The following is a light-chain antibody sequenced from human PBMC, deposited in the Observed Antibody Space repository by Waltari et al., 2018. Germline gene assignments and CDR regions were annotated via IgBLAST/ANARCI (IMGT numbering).Light chain of an antibody. Sequence: DIVMTQSPLSLPVTPGEPASISCRSSQSLLHSNGYNYLDWYLQKPGQSPQLLIYLGSNRASGVPDRFSGSGSGTDFKLQISRVEAEDVGVYYCMQALQTPTFGGGTKVEIK. CDR1: QSLLHSNGYNY. CDR2: LGS. V-gene: IGKV2-28*01. J-gene: IGKJ4*01. CDR3: MQALQTPT.